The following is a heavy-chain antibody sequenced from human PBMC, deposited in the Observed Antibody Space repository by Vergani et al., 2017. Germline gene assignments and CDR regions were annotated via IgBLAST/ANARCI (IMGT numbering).Heavy chain of an antibody. CDR1: GFRVTTYY. CDR3: TRSECSGTTCYSHYFDL. V-gene: IGHV3-66*02. D-gene: IGHD2-15*01. J-gene: IGHJ4*01. CDR2: IKSDGRT. Sequence: GELLESGGGLAQPGGSLRVSCSASGFRVTTYYMSWVRQAPGKGLEWVSVIKSDGRTSYAESVRGRFTISRDTSRNAVYLQMNILRVEDTGVYYCTRSECSGTTCYSHYFDLWGHGILVTVSS.